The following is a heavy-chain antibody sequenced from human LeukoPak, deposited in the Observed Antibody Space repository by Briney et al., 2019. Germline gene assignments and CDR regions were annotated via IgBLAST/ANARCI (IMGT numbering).Heavy chain of an antibody. CDR3: TRPPSRPYFSSTSCYSEDY. CDR1: GFTFSGSA. CDR2: IRSKANSYAT. J-gene: IGHJ4*02. Sequence: GGSLKLSCAASGFTFSGSAMHWVRQASGKGLEWVGRIRSKANSYATAYAASVKGRFTISRDDSKNTAYLRMNSLKTEDTAVYYCTRPPSRPYFSSTSCYSEDYWGQGTLVTVSS. V-gene: IGHV3-73*01. D-gene: IGHD2-2*01.